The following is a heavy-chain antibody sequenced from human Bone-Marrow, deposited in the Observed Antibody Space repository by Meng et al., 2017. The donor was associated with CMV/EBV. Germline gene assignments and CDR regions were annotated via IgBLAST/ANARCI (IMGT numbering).Heavy chain of an antibody. J-gene: IGHJ6*02. D-gene: IGHD3-10*01. V-gene: IGHV4-59*01. CDR2: IYYSGST. CDR1: GGSISSYY. Sequence: SETLSLTCTVSGGSISSYYWSWIRQPPGKGLEWIGYIYYSGSTNYNPSLKSRVTISVDTSKNQFSLKLSSVTAADTAVYYCARGDGSGSYPRGYYYGMDVRGQGTTVTVSS. CDR3: ARGDGSGSYPRGYYYGMDV.